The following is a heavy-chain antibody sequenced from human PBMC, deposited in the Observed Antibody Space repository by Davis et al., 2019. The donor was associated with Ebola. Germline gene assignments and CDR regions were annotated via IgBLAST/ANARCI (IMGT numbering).Heavy chain of an antibody. D-gene: IGHD3-16*02. V-gene: IGHV4-39*01. J-gene: IGHJ4*02. CDR2: IYYSGST. CDR1: GGSISSSSYY. CDR3: ARTLGELSLR. Sequence: MPSETLSLTCTVSGGSISSSSYYWGWIRQPPGKGLEWIGSIYYSGSTYYNPSLKSRVTISVDTSKNQFSLKLSSVTAADTAVYYCARTLGELSLRWGQGTLVTVSS.